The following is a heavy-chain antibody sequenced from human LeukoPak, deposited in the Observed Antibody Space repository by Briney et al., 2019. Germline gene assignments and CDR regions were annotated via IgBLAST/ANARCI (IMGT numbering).Heavy chain of an antibody. V-gene: IGHV4-59*08. CDR1: GGAIRTNY. CDR3: ARTRVEAVAGSVGYYFDY. D-gene: IGHD6-19*01. J-gene: IGHJ4*02. Sequence: SETLSLTCTVSGGAIRTNYWSWIRQPPGKGLEWIGYMYYSGSTTYNPSLKSRVTMSADRSNNQISLRLTSVTAADTAVYYCARTRVEAVAGSVGYYFDYWGQGTLVTVSS. CDR2: MYYSGST.